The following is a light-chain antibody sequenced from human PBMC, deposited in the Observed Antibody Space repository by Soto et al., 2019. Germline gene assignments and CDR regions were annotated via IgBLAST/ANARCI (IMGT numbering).Light chain of an antibody. CDR3: TSYTNSFTYV. J-gene: IGLJ1*01. Sequence: QSALTQPASVSGSPGQSITIFCTGTSSDVGGYDYVSWYQQHPDKAPKLMIYEVTNRPSGVSNRFSGSKSGNTASLTISGLLAEDEADYYCTSYTNSFTYVFGTWTKLTVL. CDR2: EVT. CDR1: SSDVGGYDY. V-gene: IGLV2-14*01.